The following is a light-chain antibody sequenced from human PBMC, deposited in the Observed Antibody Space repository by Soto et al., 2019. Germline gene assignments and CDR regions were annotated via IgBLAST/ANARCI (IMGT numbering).Light chain of an antibody. V-gene: IGLV1-44*01. CDR1: SSNIGSNT. CDR2: SNN. Sequence: SVLTQPPSASGTPGQRVTISCSGSSSNIGSNTVNWYQQLPGTAPKLLIYSNNQRPSGVPDRFSGSKSGTSASLAISGLQSEDEADYYCAAWDDSLKMVFGGGTQLTVL. J-gene: IGLJ2*01. CDR3: AAWDDSLKMV.